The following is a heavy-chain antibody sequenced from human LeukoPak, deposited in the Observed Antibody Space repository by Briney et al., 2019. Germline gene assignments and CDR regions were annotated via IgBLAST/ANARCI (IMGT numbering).Heavy chain of an antibody. CDR3: VRGGGPSYKYNAFDI. CDR1: GLTSSIFE. V-gene: IGHV3-48*03. J-gene: IGHJ3*02. CDR2: ISNSGSTT. D-gene: IGHD2-15*01. Sequence: GGSLRLSCIASGLTSSIFEMNWVRQAPGKGLEWVSYISNSGSTTDYADAVKGRFTISRDNAKNSLYLQMSSLRVEDTAVYYCVRGGGPSYKYNAFDIWGQGTMVTVSS.